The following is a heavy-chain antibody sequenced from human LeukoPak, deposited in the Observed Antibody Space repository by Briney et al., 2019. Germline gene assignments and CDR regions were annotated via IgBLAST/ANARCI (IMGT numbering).Heavy chain of an antibody. J-gene: IGHJ4*02. D-gene: IGHD2/OR15-2a*01. CDR1: GFTFSTYR. Sequence: PGGSLRLSCAASGFTFSTYRMSWVRQAPGKGLEWVANIKQDGSEKHYVDSVKGRFTISRDNAKNSLYLQMDSLTAEDTAVYYCTRKGSQWDFLVDYWGQGTRVAVSP. CDR2: IKQDGSEK. V-gene: IGHV3-7*01. CDR3: TRKGSQWDFLVDY.